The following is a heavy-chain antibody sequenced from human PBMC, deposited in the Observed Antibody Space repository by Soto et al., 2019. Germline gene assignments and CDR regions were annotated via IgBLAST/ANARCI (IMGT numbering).Heavy chain of an antibody. CDR3: AKRRGVGGHFDY. V-gene: IGHV3-23*01. D-gene: IGHD2-8*02. Sequence: DVQLLESGGGLVQPEGSLRLSCAASGFTFSSYAMGWVRQGPGKGLEWVAVVSIGGSTHYADSVRGRFTISRDNSKNTLSLQMNSLTAEDTAVYFRAKRRGVGGHFDYWGQGALVTASS. J-gene: IGHJ4*02. CDR1: GFTFSSYA. CDR2: VSIGGST.